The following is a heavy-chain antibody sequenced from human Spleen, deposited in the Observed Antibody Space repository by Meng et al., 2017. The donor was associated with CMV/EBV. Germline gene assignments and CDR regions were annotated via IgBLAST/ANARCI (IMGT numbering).Heavy chain of an antibody. V-gene: IGHV3-23*01. D-gene: IGHD5-18*01. J-gene: IGHJ4*02. Sequence: AAGLTFSSYAMNWVRLAPGKGREWVSGISGGGGTAYYEDSVRGRFTISRDNSKNTLFLLMSSLRDDDTAVYYCAKASGYRPAATFDDWGQGTLVTVSS. CDR1: GLTFSSYA. CDR2: ISGGGGTA. CDR3: AKASGYRPAATFDD.